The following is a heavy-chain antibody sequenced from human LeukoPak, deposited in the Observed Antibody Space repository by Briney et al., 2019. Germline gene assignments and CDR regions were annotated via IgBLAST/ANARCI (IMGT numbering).Heavy chain of an antibody. V-gene: IGHV1-8*01. CDR2: MNPNSGNT. J-gene: IGHJ6*03. Sequence: GASVKVSCKASGYTFTSYDINWVRQATGQGLEWMGWMNPNSGNTGYAQKFQGRVTMTRNTSISTAYMELSSLRSEDTAVYYCARVGSSSWYDYYYYYMDVWGKGPRSPSP. CDR1: GYTFTSYD. D-gene: IGHD6-13*01. CDR3: ARVGSSSWYDYYYYYMDV.